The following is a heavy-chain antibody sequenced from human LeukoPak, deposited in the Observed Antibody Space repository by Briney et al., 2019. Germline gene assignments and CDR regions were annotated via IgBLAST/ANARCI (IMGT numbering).Heavy chain of an antibody. CDR1: GFTFSSYA. D-gene: IGHD3-10*01. V-gene: IGHV3-30*02. Sequence: GGSLRLSCAASGFTFSSYAMHWVRQAPGKGLEWVSFIRYDGSNKYYADSVKGRFTISGDNAKNSLYLQMNSLRAEDTAVYYCARVGTMVRGVILSAFDIWGQGTMVTVSS. J-gene: IGHJ3*02. CDR3: ARVGTMVRGVILSAFDI. CDR2: IRYDGSNK.